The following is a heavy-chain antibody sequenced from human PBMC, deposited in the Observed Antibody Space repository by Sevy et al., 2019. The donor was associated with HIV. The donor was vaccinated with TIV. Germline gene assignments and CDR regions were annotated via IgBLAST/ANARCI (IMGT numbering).Heavy chain of an antibody. V-gene: IGHV1-2*02. CDR1: GYTFTGYY. CDR2: INPNSGGT. CDR3: ARDVVRGYSYGPDYYYGMDV. J-gene: IGHJ6*02. Sequence: ASVKVSCKASGYTFTGYYMHWVRQAPGQGLEWMGWINPNSGGTNYAQKFQGRVTMTRDTSISTAYMELSRLRSDDTVVYYCARDVVRGYSYGPDYYYGMDVWGQGTTVTVSS. D-gene: IGHD5-18*01.